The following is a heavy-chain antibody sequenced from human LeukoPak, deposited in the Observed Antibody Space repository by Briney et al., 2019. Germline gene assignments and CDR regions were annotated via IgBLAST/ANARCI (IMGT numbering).Heavy chain of an antibody. CDR1: GGSISSGGYY. V-gene: IGHV4-30-2*01. D-gene: IGHD3-3*01. CDR3: AREGVFGVVINAFDI. CDR2: IYHSGST. Sequence: SQTLSLTCTVSGGSISSGGYYWRWIRRPPGKGLEWIGYIYHSGSTYYNPSLKSRVTISVDRSKNQFSLKLSSVTAADTAVYYCAREGVFGVVINAFDIWGQGTMVTVSS. J-gene: IGHJ3*02.